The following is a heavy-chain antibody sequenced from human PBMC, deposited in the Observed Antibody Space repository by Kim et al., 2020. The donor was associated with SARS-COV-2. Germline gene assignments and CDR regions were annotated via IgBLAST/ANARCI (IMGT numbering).Heavy chain of an antibody. J-gene: IGHJ6*03. CDR1: GGTISNYA. Sequence: SVKVSCKASGGTISNYAVSWVRQAPGRGLEWMGGGIPMFGTGNSAPKFQGRVTITSDASKSPAYMGLHSLTTEYPPVYHFSITSQMVPVLLIDHGMD. D-gene: IGHD3-10*01. CDR2: GIPMFGTG. V-gene: IGHV1-69*13. CDR3: SITSQMVPVLLIDHGMD.